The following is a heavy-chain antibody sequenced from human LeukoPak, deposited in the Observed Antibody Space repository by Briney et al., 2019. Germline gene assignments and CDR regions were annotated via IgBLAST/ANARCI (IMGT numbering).Heavy chain of an antibody. CDR3: ARGGSYYGEDWFDP. CDR1: GGSISSYY. J-gene: IGHJ5*02. D-gene: IGHD1-26*01. V-gene: IGHV4-59*01. Sequence: PSETLSLTCTVSGGSISSYYWSWIRQPPGKGLEWIGYIYYSGSTNYNPSLKSRVTMSVDTSKNQFSLKLSSVTAADTAVYYCARGGSYYGEDWFDPWGQGTLVTVSS. CDR2: IYYSGST.